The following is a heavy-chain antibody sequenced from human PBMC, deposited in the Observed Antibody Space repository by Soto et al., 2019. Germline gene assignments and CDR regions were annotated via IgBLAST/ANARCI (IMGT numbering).Heavy chain of an antibody. CDR2: ISGGGGST. CDR3: AKGGSGSYDPYEFDY. Sequence: EVQLLESGGGLVQPGGSLRLFCAASGFTFSNYAMSWVRQAPGKGLEWVSTISGGGGSTYYADSVKGRFTISRDNSKNTLYLQMNSLRADDTAVYYCAKGGSGSYDPYEFDYLGQGTLVTVSS. D-gene: IGHD3-10*01. V-gene: IGHV3-23*01. CDR1: GFTFSNYA. J-gene: IGHJ4*02.